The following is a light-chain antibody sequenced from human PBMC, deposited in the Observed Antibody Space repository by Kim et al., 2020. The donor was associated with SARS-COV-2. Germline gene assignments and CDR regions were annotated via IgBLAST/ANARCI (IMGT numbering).Light chain of an antibody. Sequence: PVKLTCTLSSGHSSYAIAWHQQQPEKGPRYLMKLNSDGAHNKGDGIPDRFSGSSSGAERYLTISSLQSEDEADYYCQTWGTGIRVFGGGTQLTVL. CDR3: QTWGTGIRV. CDR2: LNSDGAH. V-gene: IGLV4-69*01. J-gene: IGLJ2*01. CDR1: SGHSSYA.